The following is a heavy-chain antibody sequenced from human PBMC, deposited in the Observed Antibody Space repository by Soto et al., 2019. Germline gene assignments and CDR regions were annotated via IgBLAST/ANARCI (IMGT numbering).Heavy chain of an antibody. J-gene: IGHJ4*02. V-gene: IGHV3-9*01. CDR2: INWNSGSI. D-gene: IGHD3-22*01. Sequence: EVQLVESGGGFVQPGRSLRLSCAASGFTFDDYAIHWVRQAPGKGLEWVSGINWNSGSIGYADSVKGRFTISRDNTKNSLDLEMNSLRAEDSAFYYCAKDLNYYHSTGSFDNWGQGTLVTVSS. CDR1: GFTFDDYA. CDR3: AKDLNYYHSTGSFDN.